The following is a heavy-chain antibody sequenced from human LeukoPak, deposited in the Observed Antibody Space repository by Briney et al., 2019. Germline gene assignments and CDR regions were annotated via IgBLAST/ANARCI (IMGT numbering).Heavy chain of an antibody. V-gene: IGHV3-30*02. CDR3: ARDRYYGSGSYFDY. D-gene: IGHD3-10*01. CDR2: IRYDGSNK. J-gene: IGHJ4*02. CDR1: GFTFSSYG. Sequence: GGSLRLSCAASGFTFSSYGMHWVRQAPGKGLEWVAFIRYDGSNKYYADSVKGRFTISRDNSKSTLYLQMNSLRAEDTAVYYCARDRYYGSGSYFDYWGQGTLVTVSS.